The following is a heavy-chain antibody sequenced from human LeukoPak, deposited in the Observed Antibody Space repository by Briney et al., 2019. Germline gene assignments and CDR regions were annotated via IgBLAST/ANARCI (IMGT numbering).Heavy chain of an antibody. V-gene: IGHV4-31*03. J-gene: IGHJ4*02. Sequence: SETLSLTCTVSGVSISSGLYYWTWIRQRPGKGLEWIGHIYHSGNTYYSPSLKSRLTLSVDTSKNQFSLKLTSVTAADTAVYYCARAYLGSGSYYSNNKYYFDYWGQGTLVTVSS. CDR3: ARAYLGSGSYYSNNKYYFDY. CDR2: IYHSGNT. D-gene: IGHD3-10*01. CDR1: GVSISSGLYY.